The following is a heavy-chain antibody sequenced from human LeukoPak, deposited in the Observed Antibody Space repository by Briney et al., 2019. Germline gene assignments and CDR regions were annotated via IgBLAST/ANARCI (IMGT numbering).Heavy chain of an antibody. J-gene: IGHJ4*02. CDR3: ARGYIFDY. CDR2: IYYSGST. V-gene: IGHV4-59*08. Sequence: SETLSLTCTVSGGSISSYYWSWIRQPPGKGLEWIGYIYYSGSTNYNPSLKSRVTISVDTSKNQFSLKLSSVTAADTAVYFCARGYIFDYWGQGTLVTVSS. D-gene: IGHD5-18*01. CDR1: GGSISSYY.